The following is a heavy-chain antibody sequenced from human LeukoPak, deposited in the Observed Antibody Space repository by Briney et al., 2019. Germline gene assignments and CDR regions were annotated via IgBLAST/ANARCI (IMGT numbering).Heavy chain of an antibody. CDR1: GGSISSGDYY. V-gene: IGHV4-30-4*08. J-gene: IGHJ4*02. D-gene: IGHD1-26*01. CDR3: ASSPWDYYFDY. Sequence: SETLSLTCTVSGGSISSGDYYWSWIRQPPGKGLEWIGYIYYSGSTYYNPSLKSRVTISVDTSKNQFSLKLSSVTAADTAVYYCASSPWDYYFDYWGQGTLVTVSS. CDR2: IYYSGST.